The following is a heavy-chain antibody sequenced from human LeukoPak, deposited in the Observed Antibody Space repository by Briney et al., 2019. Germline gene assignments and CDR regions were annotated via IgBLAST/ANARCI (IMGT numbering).Heavy chain of an antibody. Sequence: GRSLRLSCAASGFTFDDYAMHWVRQAPGKGLEWVSGISWNSGSIGYADSVKGRFTISRDNAKNSLYLQMNSLRAEDTALYYCAKDLSSGYYYGYYFDYWGQGTLVTVSS. CDR1: GFTFDDYA. J-gene: IGHJ4*02. CDR3: AKDLSSGYYYGYYFDY. CDR2: ISWNSGSI. V-gene: IGHV3-9*01. D-gene: IGHD3-22*01.